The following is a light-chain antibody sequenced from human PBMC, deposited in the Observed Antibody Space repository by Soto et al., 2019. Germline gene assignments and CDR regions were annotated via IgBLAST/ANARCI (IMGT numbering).Light chain of an antibody. CDR3: QTWGTGVV. Sequence: QSVLTQSPSASASLGASVKLTCTLSSGHSSYAIAWHQQQPEKGPRYLMKLNSDGSHSKGDGIPDRFSGSSSGAERYLTIXXXXXXXEXDYYCQTWGTGVVFGGGTKLTVL. J-gene: IGLJ2*01. CDR2: LNSDGSH. CDR1: SGHSSYA. V-gene: IGLV4-69*01.